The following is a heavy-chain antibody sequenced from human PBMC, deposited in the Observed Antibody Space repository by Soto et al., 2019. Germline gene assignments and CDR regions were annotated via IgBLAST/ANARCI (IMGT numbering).Heavy chain of an antibody. J-gene: IGHJ6*03. CDR1: GFTLSGYA. CDR3: ARRARPDFYYMDV. CDR2: ISSNGVGT. Sequence: EVQLAESGGGLAQPGGSLRLSCAASGFTLSGYAMDWVRQAPGKGLEYVSGISSNGVGTYYANSVQGRFTIYRDNSKNTVYLQMASLRPEDMAVYYCARRARPDFYYMDVWGKGTTVTVSS. D-gene: IGHD6-6*01. V-gene: IGHV3-64*01.